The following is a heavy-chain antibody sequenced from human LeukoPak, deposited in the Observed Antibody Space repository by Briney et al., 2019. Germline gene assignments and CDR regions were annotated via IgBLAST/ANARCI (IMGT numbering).Heavy chain of an antibody. CDR2: ISGRTGGT. V-gene: IGHV3-23*01. CDR1: GFTFNANA. CDR3: AKCGNSGCHLIDY. D-gene: IGHD5-12*01. J-gene: IGHJ4*02. Sequence: GGSLRLSCAASGFTFNANAMSWVRQAPGKGLEWVSAISGRTGGTYYADSVKGRFTISRDNSKSTLYLQMDSLRAEDTAVYYCAKCGNSGCHLIDYWGQGTLVTVSS.